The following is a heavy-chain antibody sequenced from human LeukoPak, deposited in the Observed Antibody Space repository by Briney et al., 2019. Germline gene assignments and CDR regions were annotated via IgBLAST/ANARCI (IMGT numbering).Heavy chain of an antibody. D-gene: IGHD3-9*01. CDR3: AREYSDWLLWWWGDY. CDR1: GGSISSYY. Sequence: SETLSLTCTVSGGSISSYYWSWIRQPPGKGLEWIGYIYYSGSTNYNPSLKSRVTISVDTSKNRFSLKLSSVTAADTAVYYCAREYSDWLLWWWGDYWGQGTLVTVSS. CDR2: IYYSGST. V-gene: IGHV4-59*01. J-gene: IGHJ4*02.